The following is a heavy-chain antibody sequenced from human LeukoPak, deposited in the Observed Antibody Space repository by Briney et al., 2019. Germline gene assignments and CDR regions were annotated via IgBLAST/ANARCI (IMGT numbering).Heavy chain of an antibody. Sequence: GGSLRLSCAASGFTFSSYSMNWVRQAPGKGLEWVSSISSSSSYIYYADSVKGRFTISRDNAKNSLYLQVNSLRAEDTAVYYCARSRLSHNWFDPWGQGTLVTVSS. CDR3: ARSRLSHNWFDP. CDR2: ISSSSSYI. J-gene: IGHJ5*02. CDR1: GFTFSSYS. V-gene: IGHV3-21*01. D-gene: IGHD3-16*02.